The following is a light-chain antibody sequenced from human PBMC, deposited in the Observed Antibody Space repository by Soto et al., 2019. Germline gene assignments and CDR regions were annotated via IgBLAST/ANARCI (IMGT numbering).Light chain of an antibody. CDR1: QTISSW. V-gene: IGKV1-5*03. CDR3: QHYNSYSEA. J-gene: IGKJ1*01. CDR2: KAS. Sequence: DIQMTQSPSTLSGSVGDRVTITGRASQTISSWLAWYQLKPGKAPKLLIYKASTLKSGVPSRFSGSGSGTEFTLTISSLQPDDFATYYCQHYNSYSEAFGQGTKVDIK.